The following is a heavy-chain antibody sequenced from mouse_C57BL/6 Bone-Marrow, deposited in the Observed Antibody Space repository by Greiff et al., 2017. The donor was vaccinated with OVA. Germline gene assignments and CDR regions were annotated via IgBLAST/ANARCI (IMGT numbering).Heavy chain of an antibody. J-gene: IGHJ2*01. V-gene: IGHV3-6*01. CDR2: ISYDGSN. CDR3: ARGGGGLRLDY. D-gene: IGHD2-4*01. Sequence: EVQVVESGPGLVKPSQSLSLTCSVTGYSITSGYYWNWIRQFPGNKLEWMGYISYDGSNNYNPSLKNRISITRDTSKNQFFLKLNSVTTEDTATYYCARGGGGLRLDYWGQGTTLTVSS. CDR1: GYSITSGYY.